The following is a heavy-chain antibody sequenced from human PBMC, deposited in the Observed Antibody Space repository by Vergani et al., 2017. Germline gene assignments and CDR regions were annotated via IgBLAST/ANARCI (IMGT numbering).Heavy chain of an antibody. V-gene: IGHV3-74*01. CDR1: GFPFTTYW. CDR2: ITSDGSSS. CDR3: TRGAYSGIQIGSYFDL. D-gene: IGHD2-21*01. J-gene: IGHJ4*02. Sequence: EVQLVESGGGLVQPGGSLRLSCEAIGFPFTTYWMHWVRHAPGKGLEWVSRITSDGSSSTSTDSVKGRFTISRDNAKNTLYLQMSSLRTEDTAIYYCTRGAYSGIQIGSYFDLWGQGTLVTVSS.